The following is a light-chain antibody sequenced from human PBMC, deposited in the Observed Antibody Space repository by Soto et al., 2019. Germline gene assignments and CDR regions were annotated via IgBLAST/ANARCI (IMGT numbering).Light chain of an antibody. CDR1: QSISSW. V-gene: IGKV1-5*01. J-gene: IGKJ4*01. Sequence: DIQMTQSPSTLSASVGDRVTITCRASQSISSWLAWYQQKPGKAPKLLIYDASSLESGVPSRFSGSGSGTEFPLTISSLQPDDFATYYCQQYNRAFGGGTKVEIK. CDR2: DAS. CDR3: QQYNRA.